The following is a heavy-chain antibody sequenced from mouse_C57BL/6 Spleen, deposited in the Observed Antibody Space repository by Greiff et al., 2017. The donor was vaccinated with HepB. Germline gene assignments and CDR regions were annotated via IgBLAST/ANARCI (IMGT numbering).Heavy chain of an antibody. D-gene: IGHD2-3*01. CDR3: ARSRRWLLRWYFDV. CDR2: ISSGSSTI. J-gene: IGHJ1*03. Sequence: EVKLQESGGGLVKPGGSLKLSCAASGFTFSDYGMHWVRQAPEKGLEWVAYISSGSSTIYYADTVKGRFTISRDNAKNTLFLQMTSLRSEDTAMYSCARSRRWLLRWYFDVWGTGTTVTVSS. CDR1: GFTFSDYG. V-gene: IGHV5-17*01.